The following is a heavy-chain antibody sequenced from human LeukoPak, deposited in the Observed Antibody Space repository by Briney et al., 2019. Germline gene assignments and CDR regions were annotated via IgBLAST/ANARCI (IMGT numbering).Heavy chain of an antibody. CDR1: GLTFSSYA. CDR3: AAWGSGFPAPYFDY. D-gene: IGHD6-19*01. CDR2: ISGSGGST. V-gene: IGHV3-23*01. Sequence: PGGSLRLSCAASGLTFSSYAMSWVRQAPGKGLEWVSAISGSGGSTYYADSVKGRFTISRDNSKNTLYLQMNSLRAEDTAVYYCAAWGSGFPAPYFDYWGQGTLVTVSS. J-gene: IGHJ4*02.